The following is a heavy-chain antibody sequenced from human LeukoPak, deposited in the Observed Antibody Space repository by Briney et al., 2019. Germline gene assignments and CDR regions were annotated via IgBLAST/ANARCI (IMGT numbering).Heavy chain of an antibody. J-gene: IGHJ4*02. CDR2: ISTDGSRT. Sequence: GGSLRLSCAASGFTFNSYWIHWVRQTPGKGLVWISAISTDGSRTRYADSVKGRITISRDNAKNTVYLQMNNLRGEDTALYYCTRDRTTVTLFDYWGQGTLVTVSS. V-gene: IGHV3-74*01. CDR1: GFTFNSYW. D-gene: IGHD4-17*01. CDR3: TRDRTTVTLFDY.